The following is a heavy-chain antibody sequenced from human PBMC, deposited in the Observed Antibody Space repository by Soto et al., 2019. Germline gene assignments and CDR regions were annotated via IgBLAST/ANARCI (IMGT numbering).Heavy chain of an antibody. CDR2: ISADGGRQ. Sequence: GGSLRLSCAASGFPFNTYSVHWVRQAPGKGLEWLAVISADGGRQYYADSVKGRFTISRDNSKYTLYLQMNSLRTEDTAVYYCARDPRQGYDTDYWYFDYWGQGTLVTVSS. CDR1: GFPFNTYS. D-gene: IGHD3-3*01. V-gene: IGHV3-30-3*01. CDR3: ARDPRQGYDTDYWYFDY. J-gene: IGHJ4*02.